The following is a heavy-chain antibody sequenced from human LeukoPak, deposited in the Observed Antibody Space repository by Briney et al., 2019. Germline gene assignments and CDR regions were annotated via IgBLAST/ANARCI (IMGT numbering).Heavy chain of an antibody. CDR1: GVSISSGDYY. CDR3: ARDGGYDFWSGPPQLDY. V-gene: IGHV4-30-4*08. D-gene: IGHD3-3*01. CDR2: IYYSGST. J-gene: IGHJ4*02. Sequence: PSQTLSLTCTVSGVSISSGDYYWSWIRQPPGKGLVGIGYIYYSGSTYYNPSLKSRVTISVDTSKNQFSLKLSSVTAADTAVYYCARDGGYDFWSGPPQLDYWGQGALVTVSS.